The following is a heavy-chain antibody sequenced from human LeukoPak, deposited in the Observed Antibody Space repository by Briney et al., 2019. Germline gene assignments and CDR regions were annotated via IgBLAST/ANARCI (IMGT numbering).Heavy chain of an antibody. CDR2: IYTSGST. V-gene: IGHV4-61*02. CDR1: GGSISSGSYY. J-gene: IGHJ4*02. CDR3: ARRWGYYFDY. D-gene: IGHD4-23*01. Sequence: SQTLSRXCTVSGGSISSGSYYWSWIRQPAGKGLEWIGRIYTSGSTNYNPSLKSRVTISVDTSKNQFSLKLSSVTAADTAVYYCARRWGYYFDYWGQGTLVTVSS.